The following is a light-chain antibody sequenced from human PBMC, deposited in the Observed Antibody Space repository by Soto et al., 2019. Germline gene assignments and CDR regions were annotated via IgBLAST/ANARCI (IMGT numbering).Light chain of an antibody. CDR1: QSISSN. V-gene: IGKV3-15*01. Sequence: EIVMTQSPATLSVSPGETATLSCRASQSISSNLAWYQQKPGQAPRILIYGASTRAAGIPARFSGSGSGTEFPLTISSLQSEDFAVYYCQQYNNWPPVTFGGGTRVEI. J-gene: IGKJ4*01. CDR3: QQYNNWPPVT. CDR2: GAS.